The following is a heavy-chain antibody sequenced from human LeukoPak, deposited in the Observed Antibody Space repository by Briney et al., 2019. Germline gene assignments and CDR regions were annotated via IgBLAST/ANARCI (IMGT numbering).Heavy chain of an antibody. CDR2: INSDGSST. CDR3: ARGEAVYAVAEYYFDY. V-gene: IGHV3-74*01. D-gene: IGHD6-19*01. J-gene: IGHJ4*02. Sequence: GGSLRLSCAASGFTFSSYWMHWVRQAPGKELVWVSRINSDGSSTSYADSVKGRFTISRDNAKNTLYLQMNSLRAEDTAVYYCARGEAVYAVAEYYFDYWGQGTLVTVSS. CDR1: GFTFSSYW.